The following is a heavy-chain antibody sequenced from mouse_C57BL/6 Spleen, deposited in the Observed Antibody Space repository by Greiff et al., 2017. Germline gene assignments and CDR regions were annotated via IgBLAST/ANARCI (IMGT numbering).Heavy chain of an antibody. V-gene: IGHV5-4*01. Sequence: EVKLVESGGGLVKPGGSLKLSCAASGFTFSSYAMSWVRQTPEKRLEWVATISDGGSYTYYPDNVKGRFTISRDNAKNNLYLQMSHLKSEDTAMYYCARDGYYGSSYIAMDYWGQGTSVTVSS. CDR3: ARDGYYGSSYIAMDY. CDR2: ISDGGSYT. J-gene: IGHJ4*01. D-gene: IGHD1-1*01. CDR1: GFTFSSYA.